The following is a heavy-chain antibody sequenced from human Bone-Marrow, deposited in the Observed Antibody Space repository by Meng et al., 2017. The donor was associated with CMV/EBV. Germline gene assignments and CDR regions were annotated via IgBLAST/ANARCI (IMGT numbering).Heavy chain of an antibody. CDR2: INHSGST. CDR1: GGAFSGYY. D-gene: IGHD3-10*01. J-gene: IGHJ4*02. V-gene: IGHV4-34*01. Sequence: TCAVYGGAFSGYYWSGIRQPPGKGLEWIGEINHSGSTNYNPSLKSRVTISVDKSKNQFSLNLSPVTAADTAVYYCARDLTVVRGVLDYWSQGTLVTVSS. CDR3: ARDLTVVRGVLDY.